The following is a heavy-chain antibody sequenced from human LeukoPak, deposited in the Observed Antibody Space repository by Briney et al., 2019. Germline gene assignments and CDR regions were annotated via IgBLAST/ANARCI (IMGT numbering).Heavy chain of an antibody. D-gene: IGHD2-15*01. CDR3: AKERSEVVVAATNY. CDR1: GFTFNSYA. V-gene: IGHV3-23*01. J-gene: IGHJ4*02. Sequence: GGSLRLSCAASGFTFNSYAMTWVRQATGKGLEWVSSITGGGDTTYYADSVRGRFTISRDNSKNTLSLQINSLRAEDTAVYYCAKERSEVVVAATNYWGQGTLVTVSS. CDR2: ITGGGDTT.